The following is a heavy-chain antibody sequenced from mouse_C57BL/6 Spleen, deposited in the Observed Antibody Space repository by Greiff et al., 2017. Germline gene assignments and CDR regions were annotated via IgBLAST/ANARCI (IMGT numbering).Heavy chain of an antibody. CDR3: ARRPVYYGNYEDAMDY. CDR2: ISSGGSYT. D-gene: IGHD2-1*01. Sequence: DVKLVESGGDLVKPGGSLKLSCAASGFTFSSYGMSWVRQTPDKRLEWVATISSGGSYTYYPDSVKGRFTISRDNAKNTLYLQMSSLKSEDTAMYYCARRPVYYGNYEDAMDYWGQGTSVTVSS. V-gene: IGHV5-6*02. CDR1: GFTFSSYG. J-gene: IGHJ4*01.